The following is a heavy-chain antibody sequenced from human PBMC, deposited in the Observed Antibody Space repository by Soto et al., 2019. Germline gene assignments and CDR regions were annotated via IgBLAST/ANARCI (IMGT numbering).Heavy chain of an antibody. CDR3: AKALSTYCSAASCYSSGFDF. Sequence: GGSLRLSCAASGFTFNIHVLHWVRQAPGKGLQWVAVISYDGSIQYYADSVKGRFTISRDNSKNTLFLQMDSLRPEDTALYYCAKALSTYCSAASCYSSGFDFWGQGTMVTVSS. D-gene: IGHD2-15*01. J-gene: IGHJ3*01. CDR2: ISYDGSIQ. V-gene: IGHV3-30*18. CDR1: GFTFNIHV.